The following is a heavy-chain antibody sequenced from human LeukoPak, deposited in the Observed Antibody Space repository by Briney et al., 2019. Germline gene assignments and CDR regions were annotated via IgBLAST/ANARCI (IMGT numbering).Heavy chain of an antibody. CDR2: INPNSGGT. CDR1: GYTFTGYY. D-gene: IGHD3-10*01. Sequence: ASVKVSCKASGYTFTGYYMHWVRQAPGEGLEWMGRINPNSGGTNYAQKFQGRVTMTRDTSISTAYMELSRLRSDDTAVYYCARLYYYGSGRSGYYFDYWGQGTLVTVSS. J-gene: IGHJ4*02. V-gene: IGHV1-2*06. CDR3: ARLYYYGSGRSGYYFDY.